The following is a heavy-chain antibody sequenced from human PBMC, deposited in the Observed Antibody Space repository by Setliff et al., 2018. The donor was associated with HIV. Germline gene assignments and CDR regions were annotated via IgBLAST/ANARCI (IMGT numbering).Heavy chain of an antibody. D-gene: IGHD6-13*01. J-gene: IGHJ6*03. CDR2: ISGSSDIT. V-gene: IGHV3-23*01. CDR3: ARGGVEQPYYYYMDV. CDR1: GFTFSSYA. Sequence: GGSLRLSCAASGFTFSSYAMSWVRQAPGKGLGWVSVISGSSDITYYADSVEGRFTISRDNSKSTLYLHMNSLRAEDTALYYCARGGVEQPYYYYMDVWGKGTTVTVSS.